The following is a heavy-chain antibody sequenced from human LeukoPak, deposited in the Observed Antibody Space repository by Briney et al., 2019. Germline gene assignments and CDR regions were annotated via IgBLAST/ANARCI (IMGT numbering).Heavy chain of an antibody. CDR1: GFTFSSYA. CDR3: AKDRVQGSWYFDL. D-gene: IGHD3-10*01. J-gene: IGHJ2*01. Sequence: GGSLRLSCAASGFTFSSYAMSWVRQAPGKGLEWVSAISGSGSSTYHADSVKGRFTISRDNSKNTLYLQMNSLRAEDTAVYYCAKDRVQGSWYFDLWGRGTLVTVSS. CDR2: ISGSGSST. V-gene: IGHV3-23*01.